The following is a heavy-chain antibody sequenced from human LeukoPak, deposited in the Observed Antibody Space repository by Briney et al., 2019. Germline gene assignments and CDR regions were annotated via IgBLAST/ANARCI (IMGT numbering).Heavy chain of an antibody. D-gene: IGHD5-18*01. J-gene: IGHJ3*02. V-gene: IGHV3-64D*06. CDR3: VKDLDGGYSYRAWQAFDI. CDR1: GFTFSSYA. Sequence: PGGSLRLSCSASGFTFSSYAIHWVRQAPGKGLEYVSTISSDGGSTYYADSVKGRFTISRDNSKNTLYLQMSSLRAEDTAVYYCVKDLDGGYSYRAWQAFDIWGQGTMVTVSS. CDR2: ISSDGGST.